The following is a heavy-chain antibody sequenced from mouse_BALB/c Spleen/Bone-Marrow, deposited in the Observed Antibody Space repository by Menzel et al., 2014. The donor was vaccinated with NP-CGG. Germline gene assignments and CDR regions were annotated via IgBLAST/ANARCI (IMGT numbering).Heavy chain of an antibody. J-gene: IGHJ4*01. CDR1: GYTFTDHA. CDR3: ARSGKVRNAMDY. CDR2: ISGYYGDA. D-gene: IGHD2-14*01. V-gene: IGHV1S137*01. Sequence: VKLVESGAKLVRPGVSVKISCKGSGYTFTDHAIHWVKRSHAKSLEWIGVISGYYGDAIYNQKFKGKATMTVDKSSSTAYMERARLTSEDSAIYYCARSGKVRNAMDYWGQGPSVTVSS.